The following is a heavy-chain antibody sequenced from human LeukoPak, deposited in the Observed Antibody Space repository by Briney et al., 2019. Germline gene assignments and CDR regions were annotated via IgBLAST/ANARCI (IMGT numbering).Heavy chain of an antibody. CDR1: GGSIRSYY. CDR2: ISYSGYA. J-gene: IGHJ4*02. D-gene: IGHD4-23*01. CDR3: ARGRNDNGGMFFDS. V-gene: IGHV4-59*01. Sequence: SETLSLTCTVSGGSIRSYYWSWIRQAPGKGLESIGFISYSGYASYSPSPKSRVAISVDPSKSQFSLRLSSMTAADTAIYYCARGRNDNGGMFFDSWAQGTLVTVSS.